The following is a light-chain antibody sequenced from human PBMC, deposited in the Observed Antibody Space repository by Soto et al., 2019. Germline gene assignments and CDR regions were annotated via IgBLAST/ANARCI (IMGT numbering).Light chain of an antibody. CDR2: DTS. V-gene: IGKV3-20*01. CDR3: QQYSSSPIT. J-gene: IGKJ5*01. CDR1: QSLTNSF. Sequence: EIVLTQSPGTLSLSPGERATLSCRASQSLTNSFIAWYQQKPGQAPRLLIYDTSSRATGIPDRFSGGGSGTDFSLTISRLDPEDFAVYYCQQYSSSPITFGQGTRLEIK.